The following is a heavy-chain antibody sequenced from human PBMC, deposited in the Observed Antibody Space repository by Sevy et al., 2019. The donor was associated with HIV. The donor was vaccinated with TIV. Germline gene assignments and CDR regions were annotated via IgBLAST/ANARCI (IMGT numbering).Heavy chain of an antibody. CDR1: GGSFSGYY. CDR2: INHSGST. Sequence: SETLSLTCAVYGGSFSGYYWSWIHQPPGKGLEWIGEINHSGSTNYNPSLKSRVTISVDTSKNQFSLKLSSVTAADTAVYYCARGGLSSFDYWGQGTLVTVSS. V-gene: IGHV4-34*01. D-gene: IGHD6-13*01. J-gene: IGHJ4*02. CDR3: ARGGLSSFDY.